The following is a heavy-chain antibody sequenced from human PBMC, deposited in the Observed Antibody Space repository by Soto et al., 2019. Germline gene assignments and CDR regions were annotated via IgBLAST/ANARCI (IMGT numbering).Heavy chain of an antibody. CDR1: GFTFSSYA. CDR2: MSYDGSNK. CDR3: ARDYGWELLFGAYFDY. D-gene: IGHD1-26*01. V-gene: IGHV3-30-3*01. J-gene: IGHJ4*02. Sequence: QVQLVESGGGVVQPGRSLRLSCAASGFTFSSYAMHWVRQAPGKGLEWVAVMSYDGSNKYYADSVKGRFTISRDNSKNTLYLQLNSLRAEDTAVYYCARDYGWELLFGAYFDYWGQGTLVIVST.